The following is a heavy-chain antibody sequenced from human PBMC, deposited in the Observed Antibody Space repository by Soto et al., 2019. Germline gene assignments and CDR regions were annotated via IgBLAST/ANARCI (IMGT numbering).Heavy chain of an antibody. Sequence: QVQLQESGPGLVKPSQTLSLTCTVSGGSISSGGYYWSWIRQHPGKGLEWIGYIYYSGSTYYNPSLKSRVTIXXDXSXIQFSLKLSSVTAADTAVYYCARDRDCSGGSCYFDYWGQGTLVTVSS. CDR1: GGSISSGGYY. J-gene: IGHJ4*02. CDR2: IYYSGST. D-gene: IGHD2-15*01. V-gene: IGHV4-31*03. CDR3: ARDRDCSGGSCYFDY.